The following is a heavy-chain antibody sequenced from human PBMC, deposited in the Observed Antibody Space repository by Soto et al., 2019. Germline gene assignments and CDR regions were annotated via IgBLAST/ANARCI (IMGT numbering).Heavy chain of an antibody. D-gene: IGHD2-21*02. CDR1: AFSLSTGGVG. CDR2: IYWDDDK. V-gene: IGHV2-5*02. J-gene: IGHJ6*02. Sequence: SGRTLVNPTQTLTLTCTFSAFSLSTGGVGVGWIRQPPGKALEWLALIYWDDDKRYSPSLRSRLTITKDTSKNQVVLTMTNMDPVDTATYYCIQSRCGGDCLQSYASYYYYGMDVWGQGT. CDR3: IQSRCGGDCLQSYASYYYYGMDV.